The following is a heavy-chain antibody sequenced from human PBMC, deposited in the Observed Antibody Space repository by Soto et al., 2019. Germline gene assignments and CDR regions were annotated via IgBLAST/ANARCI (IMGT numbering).Heavy chain of an antibody. CDR3: ARDSFRAYYYDTGGDY. J-gene: IGHJ4*02. Sequence: QVQLVQSGAEVKKPGASVKVSCKASGYTFTSYGISWVRQAPGQGLEWMGWINAYNGNTNYAQKLQGRVTMTTDTSTSTAYMELRSLRSDDTAVYYCARDSFRAYYYDTGGDYWGQGTLVTVSS. D-gene: IGHD3-22*01. V-gene: IGHV1-18*01. CDR2: INAYNGNT. CDR1: GYTFTSYG.